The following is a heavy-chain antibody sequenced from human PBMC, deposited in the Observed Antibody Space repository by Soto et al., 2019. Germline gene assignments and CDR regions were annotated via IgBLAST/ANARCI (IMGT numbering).Heavy chain of an antibody. CDR3: ARVDYYDSSGYYGY. CDR2: ISGYNGNT. Sequence: QVQLVQSGAEVKKPGASVKVSCKASGYTFTIYGISWGRQAPGQGLEWMGWISGYNGNTDYAQNLQDRVTLTTDASTSSVYMEMSSLRADDTAVYYCARVDYYDSSGYYGYWGQGTLITVSS. J-gene: IGHJ4*02. CDR1: GYTFTIYG. D-gene: IGHD3-22*01. V-gene: IGHV1-18*04.